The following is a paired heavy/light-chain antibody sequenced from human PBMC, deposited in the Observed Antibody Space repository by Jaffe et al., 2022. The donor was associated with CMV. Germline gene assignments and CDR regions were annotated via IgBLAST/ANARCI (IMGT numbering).Light chain of an antibody. CDR1: SGSIASNY. V-gene: IGLV6-57*04. CDR2: EDN. CDR3: QSYDSSNWV. J-gene: IGLJ3*02. Sequence: NFMLTQPHSVSESPGKTVTISCTRSSGSIASNYVQWYQQRPGSAPTTVIYEDNQRPSGVPDRFSGSIDSSSNSASLTISGLKTEDEADYYCQSYDSSNWVFGGGTKLTVL.
Heavy chain of an antibody. CDR1: GFTFSSYG. D-gene: IGHD5-12*01. CDR2: IWYDGSNK. V-gene: IGHV3-33*01. Sequence: QVQLVESGGGVVQPGRSLRLSCAASGFTFSSYGMHWVRQAPGKGLEWVAVIWYDGSNKYYADSVKGRFTISRDNSKNTLYLQMNSLRAEDTAVYYCARDPLDSSPGFSGYWDFWYYGMDVWGQGTTVTVSS. CDR3: ARDPLDSSPGFSGYWDFWYYGMDV. J-gene: IGHJ6*02.